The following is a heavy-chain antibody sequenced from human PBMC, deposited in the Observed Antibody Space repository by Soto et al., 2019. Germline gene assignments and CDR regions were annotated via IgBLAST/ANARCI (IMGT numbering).Heavy chain of an antibody. J-gene: IGHJ5*02. D-gene: IGHD1-26*01. CDR3: AKGDIVGATTYNWFDP. CDR1: GFTFSTYG. Sequence: GGSLRLSCAASGFTFSTYGMHWVRQAPGKGLEWVTFIWYDGSHTYYVDSVKGRFTVSRDNSKNTLYLQMNSLTAEDTAVYYCAKGDIVGATTYNWFDPWGQGTLVTVSS. CDR2: IWYDGSHT. V-gene: IGHV3-30*02.